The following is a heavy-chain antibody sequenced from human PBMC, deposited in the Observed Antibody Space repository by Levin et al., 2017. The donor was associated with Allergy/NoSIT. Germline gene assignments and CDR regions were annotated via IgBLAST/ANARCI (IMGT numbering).Heavy chain of an antibody. CDR1: GFSFSAYW. J-gene: IGHJ6*02. CDR3: ARDRGYSGYENDYYYYGMDV. V-gene: IGHV3-7*01. D-gene: IGHD5-12*01. CDR2: IKQDGSEK. Sequence: GESLKISCAASGFSFSAYWMSWVRQAPGKGLEWVANIKQDGSEKYCVDSVKGRFTISRDNAKNSLYLQMNSLSVEDTAVYYCARDRGYSGYENDYYYYGMDVWGQGTTVTVSS.